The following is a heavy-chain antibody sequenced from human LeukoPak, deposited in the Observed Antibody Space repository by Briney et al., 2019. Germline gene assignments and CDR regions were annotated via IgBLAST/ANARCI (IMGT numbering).Heavy chain of an antibody. V-gene: IGHV1-69*06. J-gene: IGHJ4*02. Sequence: SVKVSCKASGGTFSTYAISWVRQAPGQGLEWMGRIIPVFDTSHYAERFQDRVTFSVDKSTSTAYMWLTSLNSGDTAVYYCVRDYDTSGPQKNYFDFWGQGTLVTVSS. D-gene: IGHD3-22*01. CDR1: GGTFSTYA. CDR2: IIPVFDTS. CDR3: VRDYDTSGPQKNYFDF.